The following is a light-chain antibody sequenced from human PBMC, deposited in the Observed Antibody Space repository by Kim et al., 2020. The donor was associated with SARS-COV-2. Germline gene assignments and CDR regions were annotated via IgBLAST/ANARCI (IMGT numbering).Light chain of an antibody. CDR2: QNT. V-gene: IGLV3-1*01. Sequence: VSQGQTASIPCSGDKVGNKYACWYQQKPGQPPILVLYQNTKRPSGIPERFSGSNSGNTATLTINGTQPMDEAEYYCQAWDSSTAIFGGGTQLTVL. CDR1: KVGNKY. CDR3: QAWDSSTAI. J-gene: IGLJ2*01.